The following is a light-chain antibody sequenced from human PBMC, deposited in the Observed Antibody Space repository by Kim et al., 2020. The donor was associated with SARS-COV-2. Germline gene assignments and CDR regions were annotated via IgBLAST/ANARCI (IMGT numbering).Light chain of an antibody. CDR1: SLRNYY. J-gene: IGLJ3*02. Sequence: SSKLTQDPAVSVALGQTVRLTCQGDSLRNYYATWYQQRPGQAPTLVLYGKYDRPSGIPDRFSGSASGNTASLTITGAQAEDEGDYYCSSRDSTGDHVVFGGGTQLTVL. CDR2: GKY. V-gene: IGLV3-19*01. CDR3: SSRDSTGDHVV.